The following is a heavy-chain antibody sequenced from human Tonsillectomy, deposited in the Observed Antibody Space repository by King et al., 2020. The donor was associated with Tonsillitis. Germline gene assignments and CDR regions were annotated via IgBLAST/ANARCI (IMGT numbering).Heavy chain of an antibody. CDR1: GFTFDDHA. V-gene: IGHV3-9*01. CDR3: AKDSGGSGNYPVYYFDY. J-gene: IGHJ4*02. CDR2: ISWNSGRI. Sequence: QLVQSGGGLVQPGRSLRLSCAASGFTFDDHAMHWVRQAPGKGLEWVASISWNSGRIGYADSVKGRFTISRDNAKNSLYLQMNSLRAEDTALYYCAKDSGGSGNYPVYYFDYWGQGTLVTVSS. D-gene: IGHD1-26*01.